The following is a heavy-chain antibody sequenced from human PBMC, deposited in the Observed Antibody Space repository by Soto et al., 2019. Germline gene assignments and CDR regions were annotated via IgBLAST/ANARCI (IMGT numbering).Heavy chain of an antibody. CDR2: ISGSGGST. D-gene: IGHD3-3*01. CDR3: AKRGGVYYDFWSGQNYGMDV. J-gene: IGHJ6*02. Sequence: GGSLRLSCAASGFTFSSYAMSWVRQAPGKGLEWVSAISGSGGSTYYADSVKGRFTISRDNSKNTLYLQMNSLRAEDTAVYYCAKRGGVYYDFWSGQNYGMDVWGQGTTVTVS. CDR1: GFTFSSYA. V-gene: IGHV3-23*01.